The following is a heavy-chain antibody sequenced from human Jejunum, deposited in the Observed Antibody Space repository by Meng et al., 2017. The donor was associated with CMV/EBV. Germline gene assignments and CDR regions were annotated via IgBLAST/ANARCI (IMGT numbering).Heavy chain of an antibody. CDR3: GRVLKGGTYLDY. Sequence: VASSFTFSIYMLTWVRQAPGKGLEWVASISISDYKFYADSVKGRFSISRDNAKNSLYLHMSSLRGEDTAVYYCGRVLKGGTYLDYWGQGTQVTVSS. J-gene: IGHJ4*02. CDR2: ISISDYK. V-gene: IGHV3-21*06. D-gene: IGHD1-26*01. CDR1: SFTFSIYM.